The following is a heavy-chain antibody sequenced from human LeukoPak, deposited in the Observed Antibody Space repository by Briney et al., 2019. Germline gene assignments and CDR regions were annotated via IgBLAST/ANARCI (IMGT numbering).Heavy chain of an antibody. CDR2: RSAYNGNT. Sequence: ASVKVSCKASGYTFTSYGISWGRQAPGQGLEWMGWRSAYNGNTNYAQKLQGRVTMTTDTSTSTAYMELRSLRSDDTAVYYCARITSGWDDAFDIWGQGTMVTVSS. V-gene: IGHV1-18*01. D-gene: IGHD6-19*01. CDR1: GYTFTSYG. CDR3: ARITSGWDDAFDI. J-gene: IGHJ3*02.